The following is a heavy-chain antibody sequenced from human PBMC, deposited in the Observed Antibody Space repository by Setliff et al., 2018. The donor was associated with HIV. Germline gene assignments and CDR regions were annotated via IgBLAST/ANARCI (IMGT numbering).Heavy chain of an antibody. V-gene: IGHV4-34*01. Sequence: PSETLSLTCAVYGGSFSDYYWTWIRQSPGKGLEWIGEINHRGSTNYNPSLKSRVTISVDTSKNQFSLNLNSVTAADTAMYYCARDGGSSGWYFVLGYSDYWGPGTLVTVSS. CDR2: INHRGST. CDR1: GGSFSDYY. CDR3: ARDGGSSGWYFVLGYSDY. D-gene: IGHD6-19*01. J-gene: IGHJ4*02.